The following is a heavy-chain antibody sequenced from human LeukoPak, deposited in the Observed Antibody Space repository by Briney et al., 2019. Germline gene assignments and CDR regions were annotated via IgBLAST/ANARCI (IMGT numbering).Heavy chain of an antibody. J-gene: IGHJ4*02. D-gene: IGHD2-15*01. V-gene: IGHV3-48*03. Sequence: GGSLRLSCVASGFTFSSYEMNWVRQAPGKGLEWVSYISSSGSTIYYADSVKGRFTISRDNAKNSLYLQMKSLRAEDTAVYYCAGDSRGCSGGSCYLDYWGQGTLVTVSS. CDR1: GFTFSSYE. CDR2: ISSSGSTI. CDR3: AGDSRGCSGGSCYLDY.